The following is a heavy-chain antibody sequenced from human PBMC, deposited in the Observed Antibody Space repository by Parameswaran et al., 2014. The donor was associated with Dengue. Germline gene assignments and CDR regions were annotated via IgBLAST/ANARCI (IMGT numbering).Heavy chain of an antibody. CDR3: ARDTSHDY. V-gene: IGHV5-10-1*01. CDR2: IDPSDSYT. Sequence: VRQMPGKGLEWMGRIDPSDSYTNYSPSFQGHVTISADKSISTAYLQWSSLKASDTAMYYCARDTSHDYWGQGTLVTVSS. J-gene: IGHJ4*02. D-gene: IGHD5-18*01.